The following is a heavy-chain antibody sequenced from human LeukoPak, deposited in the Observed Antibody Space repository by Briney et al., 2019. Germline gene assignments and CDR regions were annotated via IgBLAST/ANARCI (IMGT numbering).Heavy chain of an antibody. Sequence: GGSLRLSCAASGFTFDDYGLSWVRQAPGKGLEWVSAISGSGGSTYYADSVKGRFTISRDNAKNSLYLQMNSLRAEDTAVYYCAELGITMIGGVWGKGTTVTISS. CDR3: AELGITMIGGV. CDR2: ISGSGGST. D-gene: IGHD3-10*02. V-gene: IGHV3-23*01. J-gene: IGHJ6*04. CDR1: GFTFDDYG.